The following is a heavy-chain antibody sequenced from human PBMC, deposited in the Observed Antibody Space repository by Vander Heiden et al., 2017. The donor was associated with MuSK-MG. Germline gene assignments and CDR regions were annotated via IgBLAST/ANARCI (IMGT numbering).Heavy chain of an antibody. V-gene: IGHV3-7*01. Sequence: EVQLVESGGGLVQPGGSLRLSCAASGFVLSGYWMTWVGQAPGKGLEWVANIKQERSEKYYVDSVKGRFTISRDNSKNLLYLQMSSLRAEDTAVYYCARAVTYTSGWLPLDSWGQGPLVTVSS. CDR1: GFVLSGYW. D-gene: IGHD6-19*01. CDR2: IKQERSEK. J-gene: IGHJ4*02. CDR3: ARAVTYTSGWLPLDS.